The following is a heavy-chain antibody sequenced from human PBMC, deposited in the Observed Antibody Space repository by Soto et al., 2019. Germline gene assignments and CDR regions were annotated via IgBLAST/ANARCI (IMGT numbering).Heavy chain of an antibody. CDR2: MNPNSGNT. J-gene: IGHJ6*02. CDR3: ARWPDGYYYYGMDV. V-gene: IGHV1-8*01. Sequence: QVQLVQSGAEVKKPGASVKVSCKASGYTFTSYDINWVRQATGQGFEWMGWMNPNSGNTGYAQKFQGRVTMTRNTSISTAYMELSSLRSEDTAVYYCARWPDGYYYYGMDVWDQGTTVTVSS. CDR1: GYTFTSYD.